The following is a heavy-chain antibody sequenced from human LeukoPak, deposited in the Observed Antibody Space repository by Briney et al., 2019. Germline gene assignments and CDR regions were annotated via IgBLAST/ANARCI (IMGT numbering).Heavy chain of an antibody. V-gene: IGHV3-53*01. D-gene: IGHD2-15*01. CDR1: GFTVSSNY. J-gene: IGHJ3*02. CDR2: NYSGGST. CDR3: ASDQRGCSGGSCYSRAFDI. Sequence: GGSLRLSCAVSGFTVSSNYLSWVRQAPARGVEGVSVNYSGGSTYYADSVKGRFTISRDNSKNTLYLQMNSLRAEGTAVYYCASDQRGCSGGSCYSRAFDIWGQGTMVTVSS.